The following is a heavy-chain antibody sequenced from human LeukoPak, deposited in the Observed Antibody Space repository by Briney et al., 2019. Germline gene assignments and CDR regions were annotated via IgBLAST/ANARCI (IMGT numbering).Heavy chain of an antibody. CDR2: IKHDGSEK. CDR3: ARLGTAEGTLEDY. V-gene: IGHV3-7*01. D-gene: IGHD6-13*01. Sequence: GGSLRLSCATSGFTFSNYWMSWVRQPPGKGLEWVANIKHDGSEKYCVDSVEGRFTISRDNAKNSLHLQMNSLRAEDTAVYYCARLGTAEGTLEDYWGQGTLVTVSS. J-gene: IGHJ4*02. CDR1: GFTFSNYW.